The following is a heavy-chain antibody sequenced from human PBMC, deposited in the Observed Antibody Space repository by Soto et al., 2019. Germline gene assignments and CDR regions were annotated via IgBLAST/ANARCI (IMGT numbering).Heavy chain of an antibody. V-gene: IGHV2-5*02. CDR1: GFSLSTIGVG. CDR2: IYWDDDK. Sequence: QITLKESGPTLVKPTQTLTLTCTFSGFSLSTIGVGVGWIREPPGKALEWVALIYWDDDKRYSPSLKIRLTVTKDTSKNQVVLTMTNMDPVDTATYYCVQSRCGGDCLQSYSSHSYYGLDVWGQGTTVTVSS. CDR3: VQSRCGGDCLQSYSSHSYYGLDV. D-gene: IGHD2-21*02. J-gene: IGHJ6*02.